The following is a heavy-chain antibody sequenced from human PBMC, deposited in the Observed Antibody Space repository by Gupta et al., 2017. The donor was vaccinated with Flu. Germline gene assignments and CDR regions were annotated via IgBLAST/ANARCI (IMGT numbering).Heavy chain of an antibody. Sequence: ELHLSDSGGGLAQPGGSLRHSCAASGFTFVHYSMSWVRQAPGKGLEWISGISSSDDDTQYAGSVEGRFTISRDNSKSTLYLEMNRLRAEDTAVYFCAKGRTNAGASYDIWGQGDLVTISS. CDR3: AKGRTNAGASYDI. CDR1: GFTFVHYS. V-gene: IGHV3-23*01. J-gene: IGHJ4*02. D-gene: IGHD3-16*01. CDR2: ISSSDDDT.